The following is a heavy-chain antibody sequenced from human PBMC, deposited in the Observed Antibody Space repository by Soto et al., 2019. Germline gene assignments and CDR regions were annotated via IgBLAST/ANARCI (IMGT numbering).Heavy chain of an antibody. CDR1: GYSFTSYW. V-gene: IGHV5-51*01. CDR3: ARFGERGYCSGGSCLDY. Sequence: GESLKISCKGSGYSFTSYWIGWVRQMPGKGLEWMGIIYPGDSDTRYSPSFQGQVNISADKSISTAYLQWSSLKASDTAMYYCARFGERGYCSGGSCLDYWGQGTLVSVSS. D-gene: IGHD2-15*01. CDR2: IYPGDSDT. J-gene: IGHJ4*02.